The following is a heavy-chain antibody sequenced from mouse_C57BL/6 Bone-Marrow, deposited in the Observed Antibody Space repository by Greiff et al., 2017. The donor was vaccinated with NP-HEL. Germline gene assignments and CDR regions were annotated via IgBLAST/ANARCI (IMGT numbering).Heavy chain of an antibody. CDR2: IRSKSNNYAT. D-gene: IGHD1-1*01. CDR3: VRHRGYYYGSFAY. CDR1: GFSFNTYA. Sequence: EVKLMESGGGLVQPKGSLKLSCAASGFSFNTYAMNWVRQAPGKGLEWVARIRSKSNNYATYYADSVKDRFTISRDDSESMLYLQMNNLKTEDTAMYYCVRHRGYYYGSFAYWGQGTLVTVSA. V-gene: IGHV10-1*01. J-gene: IGHJ3*01.